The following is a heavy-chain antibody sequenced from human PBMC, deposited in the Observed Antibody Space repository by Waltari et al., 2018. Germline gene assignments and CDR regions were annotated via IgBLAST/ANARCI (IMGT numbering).Heavy chain of an antibody. D-gene: IGHD3-10*01. CDR2: ISGRGDNR. J-gene: IGHJ4*02. CDR1: GFPFSNFA. CDR3: AKHLTLVRGIGPYLDY. Sequence: EVQLLESGGGLVQPGGSLRPSCAVSGFPFSNFAMSWFRRAPGKGRGWVAAISGRGDNRFCVDTVKGRFIICRDNSKNTLYLQMNRLRAEDTAVYYCAKHLTLVRGIGPYLDYWGQGTLVTVSS. V-gene: IGHV3-23*01.